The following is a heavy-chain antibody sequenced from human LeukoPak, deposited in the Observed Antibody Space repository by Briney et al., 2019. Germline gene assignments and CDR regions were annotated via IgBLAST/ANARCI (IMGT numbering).Heavy chain of an antibody. CDR1: GGSISIYY. V-gene: IGHV4-4*07. D-gene: IGHD3-10*01. CDR2: IFTSGIT. J-gene: IGHJ6*03. Sequence: SETLSLTCTVSGGSISIYYWNWLRQPAGKGLEWIGRIFTSGITNYDTSLKSRVTMSVDTSKNQFSLNLSSVTAADTAVYYCARESSGNYYNPLGYMDVWGKGTTVTVSS. CDR3: ARESSGNYYNPLGYMDV.